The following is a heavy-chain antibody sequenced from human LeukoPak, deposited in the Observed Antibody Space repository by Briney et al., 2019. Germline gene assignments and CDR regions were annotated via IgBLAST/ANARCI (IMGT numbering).Heavy chain of an antibody. J-gene: IGHJ4*02. Sequence: PGGSLRLSCAASGFTFSSYSMSWVRQAPGKGLEWVSSISNSYIYYADSVKGRFTISRDNAKNSLYLQMNSLRAEDTAVYYCARDRIAVTGTPDYFDYWGQGSLVTVSS. CDR2: ISNSYI. CDR1: GFTFSSYS. CDR3: ARDRIAVTGTPDYFDY. V-gene: IGHV3-21*01. D-gene: IGHD6-19*01.